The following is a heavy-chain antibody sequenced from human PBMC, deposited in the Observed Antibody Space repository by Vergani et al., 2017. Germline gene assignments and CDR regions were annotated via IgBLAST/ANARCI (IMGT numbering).Heavy chain of an antibody. CDR2: IYHSGST. D-gene: IGHD4-17*01. V-gene: IGHV4-61*02. CDR3: ARGRYMTTVTRFDY. J-gene: IGHJ4*02. CDR1: GESIRSGSHY. Sequence: QVKLQESGPGLLKPSQTLSLTCTVSGESIRSGSHYWSWIRQPAGKGLEWIGSIYHSGSTHYNPSLKSRVTISVDTSKNQFSLKLSSVTAADTAVYYCARGRYMTTVTRFDYWGQGTLVTVSS.